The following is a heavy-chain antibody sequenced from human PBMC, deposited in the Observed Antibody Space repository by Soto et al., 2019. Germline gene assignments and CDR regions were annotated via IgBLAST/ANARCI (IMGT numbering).Heavy chain of an antibody. V-gene: IGHV4-30-4*01. CDR2: IYNSVNT. CDR1: GGSISSDYYC. CDR3: ARGPSGDKVDN. J-gene: IGHJ4*02. D-gene: IGHD7-27*01. Sequence: QVQLQESGPGLVKPSQTLSLTCTVSGGSISSDYYCWSWIRQSPEKGLEWSGHIYNSVNTYSDPSLSSRLTISVDTSKNHFSLKLTSLTAADTAVYYCARGPSGDKVDNWGQGTLVTVSS.